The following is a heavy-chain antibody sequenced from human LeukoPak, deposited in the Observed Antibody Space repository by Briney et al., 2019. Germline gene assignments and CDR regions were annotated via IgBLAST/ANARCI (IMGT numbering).Heavy chain of an antibody. CDR3: ARDQADNYYALDV. CDR2: INPQTGFT. CDR1: GYSFTGYY. V-gene: IGHV1-2*02. Sequence: ASVKVSCKASGYSFTGYYLHWVRQAPGQGLDWMGWINPQTGFTTIGQKFQGRVTMTMDTSISTIYMEMNSLRSDDTATFYCARDQADNYYALDVWGQGTSLVVSS. J-gene: IGHJ6*02.